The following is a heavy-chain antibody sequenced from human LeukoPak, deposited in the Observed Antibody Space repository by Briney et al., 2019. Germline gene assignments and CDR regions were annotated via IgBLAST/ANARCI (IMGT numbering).Heavy chain of an antibody. J-gene: IGHJ4*02. D-gene: IGHD2-21*01. CDR3: ARHIRSYFAVLIPLYYFDY. CDR2: IYYSGST. Sequence: PSETLSLTCTVSGGSISSSSYYWGWIRQPPGKGLEWIGSIYYSGSTYYNPSLKSRVTISVDTSKNQFSLKLSSVTAADTAVYYCARHIRSYFAVLIPLYYFDYWGQGTLVTVSS. CDR1: GGSISSSSYY. V-gene: IGHV4-39*01.